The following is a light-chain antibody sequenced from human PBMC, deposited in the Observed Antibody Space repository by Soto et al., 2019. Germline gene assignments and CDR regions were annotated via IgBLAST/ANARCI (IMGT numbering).Light chain of an antibody. CDR2: AAS. CDR1: QSVSSD. V-gene: IGKV3-15*01. J-gene: IGKJ1*01. CDR3: QQYTNWPPWT. Sequence: EIVMTQSPATLSVSPGERATLSCRASQSVSSDLAWYQQKPGQAPRLLIYAASNRATGIPARFSGSGSGTEFTLTISILQSEDFAVYYCQQYTNWPPWTFGQGTKVEIK.